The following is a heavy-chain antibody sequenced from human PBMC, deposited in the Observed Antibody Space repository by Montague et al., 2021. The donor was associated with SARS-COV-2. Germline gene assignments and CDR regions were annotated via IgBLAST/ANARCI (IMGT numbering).Heavy chain of an antibody. CDR3: ARPGRGYSYGLDAFEV. CDR1: GGSISNSIYY. Sequence: ESLSLICTVSGGSISNSIYYWGWIRQPPGKGLEWIGSIYYTGSTYYNPSLKSRVTISMNTSNNQFFLKLTSVTVADTAVYYCARPGRGYSYGLDAFEVWGQGTMVTVSS. J-gene: IGHJ3*01. D-gene: IGHD5-18*01. V-gene: IGHV4-39*01. CDR2: IYYTGST.